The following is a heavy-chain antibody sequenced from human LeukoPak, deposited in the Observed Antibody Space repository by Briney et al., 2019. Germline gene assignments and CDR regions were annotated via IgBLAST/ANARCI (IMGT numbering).Heavy chain of an antibody. V-gene: IGHV4-59*12. J-gene: IGHJ4*02. CDR1: GGSISSYY. D-gene: IGHD6-19*01. CDR3: AREGAGTGTFDY. Sequence: PSETLSLTCTVSGGSISSYYWSWIRQPPGKGLEWIGYIYYSGSTNYNPSLKSRVTISVDTSKNQFSLKLSSVTAADTAVYYCAREGAGTGTFDYWGQGTLVTVSS. CDR2: IYYSGST.